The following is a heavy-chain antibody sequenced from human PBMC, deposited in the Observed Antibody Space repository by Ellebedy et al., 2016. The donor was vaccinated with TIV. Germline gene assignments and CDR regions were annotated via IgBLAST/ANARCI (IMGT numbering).Heavy chain of an antibody. CDR1: GFTFSNYT. J-gene: IGHJ4*02. Sequence: GESLKISXAASGFTFSNYTMHWVRQAPGMGLDWVALISCDGSKKYFAESAKGRFTISRDNSKNTLYLQLNSLRGEDTAVFYCAREQWDPLTPFVLDYWGQGTLVTVSS. V-gene: IGHV3-30-3*01. D-gene: IGHD1-26*01. CDR3: AREQWDPLTPFVLDY. CDR2: ISCDGSKK.